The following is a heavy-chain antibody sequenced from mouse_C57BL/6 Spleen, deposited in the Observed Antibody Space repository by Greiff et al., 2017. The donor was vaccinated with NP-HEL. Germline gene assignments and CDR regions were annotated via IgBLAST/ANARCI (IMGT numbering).Heavy chain of an antibody. CDR1: GFSLTSYG. CDR3: ASSGTRGRGFAY. J-gene: IGHJ3*01. Sequence: VQLQQSGPGLVAPSQSLSITCTVSGFSLTSYGVDWVRQSPGKGLEWLGVIWGVGSTNYNSVLKSRLSISKDKSKSQVFLKMNSLQTDDTAMYYCASSGTRGRGFAYWGQGTLVTVSA. D-gene: IGHD4-1*01. V-gene: IGHV2-6*01. CDR2: IWGVGST.